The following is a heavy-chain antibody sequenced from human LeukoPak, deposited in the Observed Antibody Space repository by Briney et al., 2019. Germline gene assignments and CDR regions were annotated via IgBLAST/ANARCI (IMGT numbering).Heavy chain of an antibody. J-gene: IGHJ4*02. V-gene: IGHV3-20*04. D-gene: IGHD3-16*01. CDR3: AKDHPVMHY. CDR2: INWNGGST. Sequence: GGSLRLSCAASGFMFADHGMTWVRQVPGKGLEWVSGINWNGGSTGYVDSVKGRFTISRDNAKNVLFLQMNSLRAEDTAVYYCAKDHPVMHYWGQGALVTVSS. CDR1: GFMFADHG.